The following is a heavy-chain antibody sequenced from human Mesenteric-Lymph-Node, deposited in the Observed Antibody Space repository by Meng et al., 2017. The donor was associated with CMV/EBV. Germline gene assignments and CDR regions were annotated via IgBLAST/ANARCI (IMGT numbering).Heavy chain of an antibody. V-gene: IGHV3-30*02. CDR3: VKDPELHY. CDR2: IHYDGSIK. J-gene: IGHJ4*02. Sequence: GESLKISCEASGFTFTTSGMHWVRQAPGKGLEWVAFIHYDGSIKLHADSVKGRFTISRDNSKNSFYLQMNSLRPEDTALYYCVKDPELHYWGQGTLVTVSS. D-gene: IGHD3-10*01. CDR1: GFTFTTSG.